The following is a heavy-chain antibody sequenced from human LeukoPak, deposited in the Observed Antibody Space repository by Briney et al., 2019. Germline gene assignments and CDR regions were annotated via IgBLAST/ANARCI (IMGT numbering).Heavy chain of an antibody. CDR1: GFTFSSYE. V-gene: IGHV3-48*03. D-gene: IGHD6-6*01. J-gene: IGHJ4*02. Sequence: GGSLRLSCAASGFTFSSYEMNWVRQAPGKGLEWVSYISSSGSTIYYAYSVKGRFTISRDNAKNSLYLQMNSLRAEDTAVYYCARDMIYRDSSSSRGAFDYWGQGTLVTVSS. CDR2: ISSSGSTI. CDR3: ARDMIYRDSSSSRGAFDY.